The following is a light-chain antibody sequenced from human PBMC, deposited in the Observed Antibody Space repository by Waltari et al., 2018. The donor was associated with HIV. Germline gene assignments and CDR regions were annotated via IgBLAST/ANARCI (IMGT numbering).Light chain of an antibody. Sequence: QSVLTQPPSASGAPGQRVTIRCSGSPPNIVMNTFHWYQQPHGAAPKLLISLNDQRPSGVPDRFSGSKSGTSASLVISGLRSEDEADYFCSVWDDSLAGWMFGGGTRLTVL. CDR2: LND. V-gene: IGLV1-47*01. CDR3: SVWDDSLAGWM. CDR1: PPNIVMNT. J-gene: IGLJ3*02.